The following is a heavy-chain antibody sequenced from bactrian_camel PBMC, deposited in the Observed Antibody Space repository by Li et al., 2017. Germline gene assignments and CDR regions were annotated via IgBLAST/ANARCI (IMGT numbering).Heavy chain of an antibody. D-gene: IGHD4*01. V-gene: IGHV3S60*01. Sequence: HVQLVESGGGSVQAGGSLTLSCTASGFTFETSEMAWYRQAPDRECELVSSISGEHTTYYADSVKGRFTVSRDNAKSTVYLQMNSLKPEDTAVYYCAAERVIAAMGGAEDFAYWGQGTQVTVS. J-gene: IGHJ6*01. CDR1: GFTFETSE. CDR2: ISGEHTT. CDR3: AAERVIAAMGGAEDFAY.